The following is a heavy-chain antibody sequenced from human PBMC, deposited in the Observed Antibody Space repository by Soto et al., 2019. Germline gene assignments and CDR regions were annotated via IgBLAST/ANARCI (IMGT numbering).Heavy chain of an antibody. V-gene: IGHV4-31*03. J-gene: IGHJ5*02. D-gene: IGHD3-3*01. Sequence: QVQLQESGPGLVKPSQTLSLTCTVSGGSISSGGYYWSWIRQHPGKGLEWIGYIYYSGSTYYNPSLKSRVTISVDTSKNQFSLKLSSVTAADTAVYYCARGSVLEWLLLGVWGFDPWGQGTLVTVSS. CDR3: ARGSVLEWLLLGVWGFDP. CDR2: IYYSGST. CDR1: GGSISSGGYY.